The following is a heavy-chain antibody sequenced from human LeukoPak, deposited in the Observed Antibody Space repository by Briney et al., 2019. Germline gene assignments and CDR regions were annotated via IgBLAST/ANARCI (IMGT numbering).Heavy chain of an antibody. Sequence: SETLSLTCTVSGGSISSYYWSWIRQPPGKGLEWIGYIYYSGSTYYNPSLKSRVTISVDTSKNQFSLKLSSVTAADTAVYYCARLPDYYDSNGYYFDYWGQGTLVTVSS. CDR3: ARLPDYYDSNGYYFDY. CDR2: IYYSGST. V-gene: IGHV4-59*01. J-gene: IGHJ4*02. D-gene: IGHD3-22*01. CDR1: GGSISSYY.